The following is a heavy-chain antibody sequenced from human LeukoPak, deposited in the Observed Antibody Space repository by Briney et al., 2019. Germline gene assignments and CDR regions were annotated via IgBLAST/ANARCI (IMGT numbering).Heavy chain of an antibody. CDR3: ARAPIVVVVAAIPNWFDP. Sequence: SETLSLTCTVSGGSISSSSYYWGWIRQPPGKGLEWIGSIYYSGSTYYNPSLKSRVTISVDTSKNQFSLKLSSVTAADTAVYYCARAPIVVVVAAIPNWFDPWGQGTLVTVSS. D-gene: IGHD2-15*01. J-gene: IGHJ5*02. CDR1: GGSISSSSYY. CDR2: IYYSGST. V-gene: IGHV4-39*07.